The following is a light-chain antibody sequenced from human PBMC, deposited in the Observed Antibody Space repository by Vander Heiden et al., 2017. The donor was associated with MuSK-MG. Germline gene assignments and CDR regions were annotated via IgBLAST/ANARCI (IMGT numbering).Light chain of an antibody. CDR2: SAN. CDR1: KGISKY. V-gene: IGKV1-27*01. Sequence: IQMTQSPSALSASIGDRVTINCRATKGISKYIAWFPQNPGKVHKTLNKSANTLQTGVPSPFSRRGCWTDLAVTISCPHLEDGASYYCQNDNSYPPWTFGQGTKVEIK. CDR3: QNDNSYPPWT. J-gene: IGKJ1*01.